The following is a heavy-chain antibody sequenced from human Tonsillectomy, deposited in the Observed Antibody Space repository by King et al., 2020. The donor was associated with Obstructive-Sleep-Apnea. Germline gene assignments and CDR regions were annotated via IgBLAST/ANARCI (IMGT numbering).Heavy chain of an antibody. J-gene: IGHJ4*02. CDR3: AHRREGYFDWSRSYFDY. Sequence: TLKESGPTLVKPTQTLTLTCTFSGFSVSASGVGVGGIRQPPGKALEWLVLIYWNDYKRYSPSLKIRLTITTDTSKTTVVLTITNLDPVDTGTYYCAHRREGYFDWSRSYFDYWGQGTLVTVSS. V-gene: IGHV2-5*01. D-gene: IGHD3-9*01. CDR2: IYWNDYK. CDR1: GFSVSASGVG.